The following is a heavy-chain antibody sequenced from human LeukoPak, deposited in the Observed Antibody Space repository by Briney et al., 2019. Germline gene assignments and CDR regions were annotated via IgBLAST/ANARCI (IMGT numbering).Heavy chain of an antibody. CDR1: GFTFSSYS. CDR3: ARVDPTTVTGIDY. D-gene: IGHD4-17*01. CDR2: ISSSSSTI. J-gene: IGHJ4*02. Sequence: GGSLRLSCAASGFTFSSYSMNWVRQTPGKGLEWVSYISSSSSTIYYADSVKGRFTISRDNAKNSLYLQMNSLRAEDTAVYYCARVDPTTVTGIDYWGQGTLVTVSS. V-gene: IGHV3-48*01.